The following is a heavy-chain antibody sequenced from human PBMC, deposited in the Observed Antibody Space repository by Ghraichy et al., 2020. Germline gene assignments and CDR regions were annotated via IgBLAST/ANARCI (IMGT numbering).Heavy chain of an antibody. CDR1: IGSISYYY. Sequence: SETLSLTCTVSIGSISYYYWSWIRQPPGKGLEWIGYIFYTGSTNYNPSLQSRVTISIDTSKNQVSLKVTSVTAADTAMYYCAGGQGSSGWTAYWGQGTLVTVSS. V-gene: IGHV4-59*01. CDR3: AGGQGSSGWTAY. CDR2: IFYTGST. D-gene: IGHD6-19*01. J-gene: IGHJ4*02.